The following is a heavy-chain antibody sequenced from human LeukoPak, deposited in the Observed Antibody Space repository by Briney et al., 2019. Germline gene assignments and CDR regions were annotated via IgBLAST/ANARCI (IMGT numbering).Heavy chain of an antibody. CDR3: ASGRIYWSSATYYFYY. D-gene: IGHD2-8*02. Sequence: SETLSLTCTVSGGSLSSYYWSWIRQPPGKGLEWIGYIYYSGSTNYNPSLKSRVTISVDTSKNQFSLKLSSVTAADTAVYYCASGRIYWSSATYYFYYWGQGTLVTVSS. CDR2: IYYSGST. CDR1: GGSLSSYY. V-gene: IGHV4-59*01. J-gene: IGHJ4*02.